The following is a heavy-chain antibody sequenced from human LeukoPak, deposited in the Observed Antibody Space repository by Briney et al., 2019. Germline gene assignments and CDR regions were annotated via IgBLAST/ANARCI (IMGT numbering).Heavy chain of an antibody. V-gene: IGHV4-4*09. Sequence: PSETLSLTCTVSGGSISSYYWSWIRQPPGKGLEWIGYIYTSGSTNYNPSLKSRVTISVDTSKNQFSLKLSSVTAADTAVYYCARTDYYFDYWGPGTLVTVSS. CDR1: GGSISSYY. CDR2: IYTSGST. D-gene: IGHD2-21*01. CDR3: ARTDYYFDY. J-gene: IGHJ4*02.